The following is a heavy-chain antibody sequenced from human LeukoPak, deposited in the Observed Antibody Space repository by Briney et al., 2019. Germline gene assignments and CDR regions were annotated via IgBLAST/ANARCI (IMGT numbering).Heavy chain of an antibody. J-gene: IGHJ3*02. CDR3: ARDLWFGELREGNDAFDI. D-gene: IGHD3-10*01. V-gene: IGHV3-20*04. Sequence: PGGSLRLSCAASGFTFDDYGMSWVRQAPGKGLEWVSGINWNGGSTGYADSVKGRFTISRDNAKNSLYLQMNSLRAEDTALYYCARDLWFGELREGNDAFDIWGQGTMVTVSS. CDR2: INWNGGST. CDR1: GFTFDDYG.